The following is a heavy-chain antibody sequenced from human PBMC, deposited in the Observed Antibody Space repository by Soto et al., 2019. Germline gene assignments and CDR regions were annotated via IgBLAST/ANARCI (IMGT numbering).Heavy chain of an antibody. D-gene: IGHD3-16*01. CDR3: ARGLYRRGTSSAFDN. CDR2: ISAYNGNT. Sequence: QVPLVQSGPEVKKPGASVKVSCKTSGYTPTNYDIGWVRQAPGQGLEYMGWISAYNGNTNYARKLQDRVTLTTDTSTRTAYMELRSLQSDDTAIYYCARGLYRRGTSSAFDNWGQGTLVTVSS. V-gene: IGHV1-18*01. J-gene: IGHJ4*02. CDR1: GYTPTNYD.